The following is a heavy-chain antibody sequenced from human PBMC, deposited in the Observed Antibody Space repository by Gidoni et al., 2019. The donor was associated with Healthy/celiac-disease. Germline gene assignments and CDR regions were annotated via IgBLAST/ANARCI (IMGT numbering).Heavy chain of an antibody. CDR3: ARELGYDSSGYYRGSASDY. J-gene: IGHJ4*02. Sequence: SVKGRFTISRDNSKNTLYLQMNSLRAEDTAVYYCARELGYDSSGYYRGSASDYWGQGTLVTVSS. D-gene: IGHD3-22*01. V-gene: IGHV3-30*01.